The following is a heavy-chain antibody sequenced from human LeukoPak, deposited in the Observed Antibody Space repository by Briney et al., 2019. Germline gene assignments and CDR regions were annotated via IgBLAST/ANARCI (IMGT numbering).Heavy chain of an antibody. J-gene: IGHJ4*02. Sequence: GGSLRLSCGASGFTFSSYAMSWVRQAPGKGLEWVSGISGSGGNTYYADSVKGRFTISRDNSKNTLYLQMNSLRAEDTAVYYCAKSGSGWYGFDYWGQGTLVTVSS. CDR3: AKSGSGWYGFDY. V-gene: IGHV3-23*01. CDR2: ISGSGGNT. D-gene: IGHD6-19*01. CDR1: GFTFSSYA.